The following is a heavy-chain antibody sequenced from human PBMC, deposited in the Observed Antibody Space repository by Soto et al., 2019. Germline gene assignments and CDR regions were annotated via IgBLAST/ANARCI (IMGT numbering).Heavy chain of an antibody. CDR3: ARTTRRDAATISFYS. Sequence: GAAVLKSDQTPGIPCTFSGFSLINNGLRENWVRQPPGKGLEWLARIDCCDCKLYSPSLXTXLXISKDTAKNQVVLTMTNVDPVDTDSYSCARTTRRDAATISFYSGGQGPMVTVSS. V-gene: IGHV2-70*04. CDR2: IDCCDCK. D-gene: IGHD1-26*01. CDR1: GFSLINNGLR. J-gene: IGHJ3*02.